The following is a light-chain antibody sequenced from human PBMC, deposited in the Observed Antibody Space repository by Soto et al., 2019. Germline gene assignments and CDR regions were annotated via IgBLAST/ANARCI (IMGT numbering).Light chain of an antibody. V-gene: IGKV1-5*03. CDR2: KAA. J-gene: IGKJ2*01. Sequence: DIQMTQSPSTLSPSVGDRVSITCRSSQSIGSWLAWSQQKPGKAPNLLIYKAASLESGGPSRFSGSGSGTEFPLTLSSLQPDDYAPYSGNQYDIYQVTFGQGPRREIK. CDR1: QSIGSW. CDR3: NQYDIYQVT.